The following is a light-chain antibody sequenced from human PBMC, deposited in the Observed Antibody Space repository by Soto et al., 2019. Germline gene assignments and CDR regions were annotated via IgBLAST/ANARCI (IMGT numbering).Light chain of an antibody. CDR2: GAS. CDR1: QSVSSK. Sequence: EIVMTQSPATLSVSPGERATLSCRASQSVSSKLAWYQQKPGQAPRVLIFGASTRATGIPARFSGSGSGTEFTLPISRLQSEDFAVYYCQHYNDWPPTWTFGQGTRVEIK. CDR3: QHYNDWPPTWT. J-gene: IGKJ1*01. V-gene: IGKV3-15*01.